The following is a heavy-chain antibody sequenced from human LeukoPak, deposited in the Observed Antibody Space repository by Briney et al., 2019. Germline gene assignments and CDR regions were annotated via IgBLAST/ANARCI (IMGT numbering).Heavy chain of an antibody. V-gene: IGHV4-30-4*01. J-gene: IGHJ5*02. Sequence: PSETLSLTCTVSGGSISSGDYYWSWIRQPPGKGLEWIGYICYSGSTYYNPSLKSRVTISVDTSKNQFSLKLSSVTAADTAVYYCARRIAPYYDFWSGYNWFDPWGQGTLVTVSS. CDR2: ICYSGST. D-gene: IGHD3-3*01. CDR1: GGSISSGDYY. CDR3: ARRIAPYYDFWSGYNWFDP.